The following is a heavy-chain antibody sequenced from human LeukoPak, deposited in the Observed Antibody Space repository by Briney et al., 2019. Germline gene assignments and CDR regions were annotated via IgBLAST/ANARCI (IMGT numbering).Heavy chain of an antibody. J-gene: IGHJ4*02. V-gene: IGHV4-34*01. Sequence: PGGSLRLSCAASGFTFSSYAMSWIRQPPGKGLEWIGEINHSGSTNYDPSLKSRVTISVDTSKNQFSLKLSSVTAADTAVYYCARTDFWSGSHFDYWGQGTLVTVSS. D-gene: IGHD3-3*01. CDR2: INHSGST. CDR3: ARTDFWSGSHFDY. CDR1: GFTFSSYA.